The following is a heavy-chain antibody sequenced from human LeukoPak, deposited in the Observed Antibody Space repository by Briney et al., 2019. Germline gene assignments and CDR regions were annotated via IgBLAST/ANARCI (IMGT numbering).Heavy chain of an antibody. CDR1: GDSISAYY. V-gene: IGHV4-59*08. J-gene: IGHJ6*02. CDR2: IDYSGST. Sequence: SETLSLTCSVSGDSISAYYWSWIRQPPGKGLGWIAYIDYSGSTNYNPSLMSRVTISVDTSKNHFSLKVTSVTAADTAVYYCARHGGPGGTAGMDVWGQGTTVIVSS. CDR3: ARHGGPGGTAGMDV. D-gene: IGHD3-16*01.